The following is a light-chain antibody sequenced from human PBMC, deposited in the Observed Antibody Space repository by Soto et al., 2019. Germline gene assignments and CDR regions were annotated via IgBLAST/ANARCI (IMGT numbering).Light chain of an antibody. Sequence: SDLTQPPSVSLSPGQTARITCSGDALPKQYAYWYQQKPGQAPVVVIYKDNGRPSGIPERFSGSSSGTTVTLTISGVQAEDEAYYYCQSSDSSGRYPYVFGTGTKVTVL. CDR3: QSSDSSGRYPYV. V-gene: IGLV3-25*02. CDR2: KDN. CDR1: ALPKQY. J-gene: IGLJ1*01.